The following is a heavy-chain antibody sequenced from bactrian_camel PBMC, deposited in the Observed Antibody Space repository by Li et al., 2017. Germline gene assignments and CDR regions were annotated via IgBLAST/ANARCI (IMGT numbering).Heavy chain of an antibody. CDR1: GYANIVRRYC. V-gene: IGHV3S53*01. D-gene: IGHD6*01. CDR2: VDKEGDT. Sequence: HVQLVESGGGSVQAGGSLTLSCAASGYANIVRRYCMGWFRQAPGKEREGVAAVDKEGDTNYADSVKGRFTISLDNAKNTVHLQMNSLMPEESGVYYCAGDRSYGAWYMESQYKYWGRGTQVTVS. J-gene: IGHJ4*01. CDR3: AGDRSYGAWYMESQYKY.